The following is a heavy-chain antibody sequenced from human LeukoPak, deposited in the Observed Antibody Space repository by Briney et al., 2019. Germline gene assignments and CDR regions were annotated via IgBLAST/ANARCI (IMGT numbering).Heavy chain of an antibody. J-gene: IGHJ3*02. Sequence: SETLSLTCTVSGGFISSYYWSWIRQPPGKGLEWIGYIYYSGSTNYNPSLKSRVTISVDTSKNQFSLKLSSVTAADTAVYYCARLALEMPTFGAFDIWGQGTMVTVSS. D-gene: IGHD5-24*01. V-gene: IGHV4-59*08. CDR3: ARLALEMPTFGAFDI. CDR2: IYYSGST. CDR1: GGFISSYY.